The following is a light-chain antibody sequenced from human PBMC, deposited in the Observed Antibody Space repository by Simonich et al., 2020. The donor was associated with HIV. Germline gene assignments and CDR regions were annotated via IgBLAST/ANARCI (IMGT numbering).Light chain of an antibody. CDR2: EYN. CDR1: SGSIAINY. CDR3: QSYDSSNQGV. J-gene: IGLJ3*02. V-gene: IGLV6-57*03. Sequence: NFMLTQPHSVSESPGTTVTISCTRSSGSIAINYVQWYQRRPGSAPTTVIYEYNQRPSGVPDRFSVSIDSSSNSASLTISGLKTEDEADYYCQSYDSSNQGVFGGGTKLTVL.